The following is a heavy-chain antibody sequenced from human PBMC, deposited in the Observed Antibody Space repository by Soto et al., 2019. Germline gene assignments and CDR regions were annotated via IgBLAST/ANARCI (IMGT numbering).Heavy chain of an antibody. V-gene: IGHV1-69*01. J-gene: IGHJ4*02. D-gene: IGHD3-22*01. CDR1: GGTFSSYA. CDR2: IIPIFGTA. CDR3: AGYYYDSSGYPCAFDY. Sequence: QVQLVQSGAEVKKPGSSVKVSCKASGGTFSSYAISWVRQAPGQGLEWMGGIIPIFGTANYAQKFQGRVTITADESTSTAYMQLSSLRSEDPAVYYCAGYYYDSSGYPCAFDYWGQGTLVTVSS.